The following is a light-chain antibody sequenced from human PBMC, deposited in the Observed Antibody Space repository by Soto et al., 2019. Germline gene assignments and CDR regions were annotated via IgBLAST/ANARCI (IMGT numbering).Light chain of an antibody. CDR2: KAS. Sequence: DLQMTQSPSTLSASVGDRVTITCRASQSISSWLAWYQQKPGKAPNLLIYKASSLESGVPSRFSGSGSVTEFTLTISSLQPDDFATYDGQQYNSYPLTFGGGTKVEIK. J-gene: IGKJ4*01. CDR1: QSISSW. CDR3: QQYNSYPLT. V-gene: IGKV1-5*03.